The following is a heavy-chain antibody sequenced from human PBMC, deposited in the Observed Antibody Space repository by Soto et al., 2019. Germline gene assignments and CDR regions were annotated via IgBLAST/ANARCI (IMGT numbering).Heavy chain of an antibody. D-gene: IGHD2-2*01. CDR3: ARVSVVPAAKGPFDP. CDR2: INHSGST. J-gene: IGHJ5*02. V-gene: IGHV4-34*01. CDR1: GGSFSGYH. Sequence: SETLSLTCAVYGGSFSGYHWSWIRQPPGKGLEWIGEINHSGSTNYNPSLKSRVTISVDTSKNQFSLKLSSVTAADTAVYYCARVSVVPAAKGPFDPWGQGTLVTV.